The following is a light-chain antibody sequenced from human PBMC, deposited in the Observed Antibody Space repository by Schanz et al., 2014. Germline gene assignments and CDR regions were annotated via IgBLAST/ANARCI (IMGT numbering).Light chain of an antibody. Sequence: QSVLTQPPSASGTPGQRVTISCSGSSSNIGSNTVNWYQQLPGTAPKLLIYSSNQRPSGVPDRFSGSKSGTSASLAISGLQSEDEADYHCAAWDDSLHGWVFGGGTKLTV. CDR2: SSN. V-gene: IGLV1-44*01. J-gene: IGLJ3*02. CDR1: SSNIGSNT. CDR3: AAWDDSLHGWV.